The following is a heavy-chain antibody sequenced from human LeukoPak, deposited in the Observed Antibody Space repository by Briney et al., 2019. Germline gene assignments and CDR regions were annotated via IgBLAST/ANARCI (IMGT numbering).Heavy chain of an antibody. CDR1: GGPISSGDYY. V-gene: IGHV4-30-4*01. CDR3: ARDALTPDTAAKYYCYGMDV. D-gene: IGHD5-18*01. CDR2: IYYSEST. Sequence: SETLSLTCTVSGGPISSGDYYWSWIRQPPGKGLEWIGDIYYSESTYYNPSLKIRVTLSVDTSKNQFSLKLSSVTAADTAVYYCARDALTPDTAAKYYCYGMDVWGKGTTVTVSS. J-gene: IGHJ6*04.